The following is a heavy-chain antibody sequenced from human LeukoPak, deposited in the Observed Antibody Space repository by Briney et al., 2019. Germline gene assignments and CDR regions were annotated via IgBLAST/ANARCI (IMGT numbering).Heavy chain of an antibody. V-gene: IGHV1-2*02. D-gene: IGHD3-3*01. J-gene: IGHJ4*02. CDR1: GYTFTGYY. Sequence: ASVKVSCKASGYTFTGYYMHWVRQAPGQGLEWMGWINPNSGGRNYAQKIQGRVTMTRDTSTSTAYMELSSLRSDDTAVYYCARDYGNVFYDFWSGSAGGNWGQGTLVTVSS. CDR2: INPNSGGR. CDR3: ARDYGNVFYDFWSGSAGGN.